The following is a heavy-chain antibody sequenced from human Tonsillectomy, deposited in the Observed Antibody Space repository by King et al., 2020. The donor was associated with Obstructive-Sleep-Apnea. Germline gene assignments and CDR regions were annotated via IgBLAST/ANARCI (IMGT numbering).Heavy chain of an antibody. V-gene: IGHV3-30*18. Sequence: VQLVESGGGVVQPGRSLRLSCAASGFTFSSYGMHWVRQAPGKGLEWVAVISYDGSNKYYADSVKGRFTISRDNSKNTLYLQMNSLRAEDTAVYYCAKVTDSGVPGDYWGQGTLVTVSS. CDR3: AKVTDSGVPGDY. CDR1: GFTFSSYG. J-gene: IGHJ4*02. D-gene: IGHD6-25*01. CDR2: ISYDGSNK.